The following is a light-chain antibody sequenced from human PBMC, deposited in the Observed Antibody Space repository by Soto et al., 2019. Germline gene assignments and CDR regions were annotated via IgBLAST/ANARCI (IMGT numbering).Light chain of an antibody. CDR3: CSYAVSYTYEV. CDR2: DVS. CDR1: SSDVGGYNY. J-gene: IGLJ2*01. V-gene: IGLV2-11*01. Sequence: QSVLTQPRSVSGSPGQSVTISCTGSSSDVGGYNYVSWYQQHPGKAPKLMIYDVSKRPSGVPDRFSGSKSGNTASLTISGLPAEDEADYYCCSYAVSYTYEVFGEGTKLTVL.